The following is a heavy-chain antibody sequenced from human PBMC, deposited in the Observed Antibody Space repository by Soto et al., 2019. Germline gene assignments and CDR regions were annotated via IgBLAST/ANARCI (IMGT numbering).Heavy chain of an antibody. J-gene: IGHJ6*02. CDR1: GGSFSGYY. CDR2: INHSGST. CDR3: ARVGGSDYYYYGMDV. D-gene: IGHD3-10*01. V-gene: IGHV4-34*01. Sequence: PSETLSLTCAVYGGSFSGYYWSWIRQPPGKGLEWIGEINHSGSTNYNPSLKSRVTISVDTSKNQFSLKLSSVTAADTAVYYCARVGGSDYYYYGMDVWGQGTTVTVSS.